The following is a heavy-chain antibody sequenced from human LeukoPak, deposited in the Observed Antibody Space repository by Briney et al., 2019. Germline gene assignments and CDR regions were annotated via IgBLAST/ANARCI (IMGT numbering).Heavy chain of an antibody. V-gene: IGHV3-30-3*01. J-gene: IGHJ4*02. CDR1: GFTFSSYA. D-gene: IGHD3-10*01. Sequence: PGGSLRLSCAASGFTFSSYAMHWVRQAPGKGLEWVAVISYDGSNKYYADSVKGRFTISRDNAKNSLYLQVNSLRAEDTALYYCARAPAYYYGSGSYAGDYWGQGTLVTVSS. CDR2: ISYDGSNK. CDR3: ARAPAYYYGSGSYAGDY.